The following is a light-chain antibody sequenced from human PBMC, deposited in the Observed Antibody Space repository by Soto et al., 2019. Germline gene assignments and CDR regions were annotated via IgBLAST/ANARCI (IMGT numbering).Light chain of an antibody. Sequence: IVMTQSPATLSVSPGERATLSCRASQSVSSNLAWYQRKPGQAPRLLIYGASTRATGIPARFSGSGSGTEFTLTISSLQSEDFAVYYCQHYNNWPSRTFGQGTRWIS. V-gene: IGKV3-15*01. CDR2: GAS. CDR1: QSVSSN. J-gene: IGKJ1*01. CDR3: QHYNNWPSRT.